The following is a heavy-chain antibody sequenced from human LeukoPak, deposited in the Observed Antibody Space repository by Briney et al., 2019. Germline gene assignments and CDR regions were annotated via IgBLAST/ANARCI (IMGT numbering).Heavy chain of an antibody. CDR3: ARDLPAKVGDGHPPGAFDI. J-gene: IGHJ3*02. D-gene: IGHD5-24*01. Sequence: GGSLRLSCAASGFTFSSYGMHWVRQAPGKGLEWVAVIWYDGSNKYYADSVKGRFTISRDNSKNTLYLQMNSLRAEDTAVYYCARDLPAKVGDGHPPGAFDIWGQGTMVTVSS. CDR1: GFTFSSYG. CDR2: IWYDGSNK. V-gene: IGHV3-33*01.